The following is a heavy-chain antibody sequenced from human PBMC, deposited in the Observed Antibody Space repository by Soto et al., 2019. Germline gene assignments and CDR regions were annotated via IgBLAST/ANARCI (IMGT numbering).Heavy chain of an antibody. J-gene: IGHJ4*02. Sequence: SETLSLTCTVSGTAISSYYWSWIRRPPGKGLEWIGYIYYSGSTNYNPSLKSRVTISVDTSKNQLSLKLSSVTDAATAVYYCARVWAAGPYFDYWGQGTLVTVSS. CDR2: IYYSGST. CDR3: ARVWAAGPYFDY. V-gene: IGHV4-59*01. CDR1: GTAISSYY. D-gene: IGHD6-13*01.